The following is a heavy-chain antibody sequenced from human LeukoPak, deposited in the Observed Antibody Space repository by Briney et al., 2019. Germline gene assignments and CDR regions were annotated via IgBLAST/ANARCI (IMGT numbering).Heavy chain of an antibody. J-gene: IGHJ6*02. V-gene: IGHV3-53*01. CDR2: IYIGGST. Sequence: GGSLRLSCAASVFTVSSNYMSSVRQAPGKELKCVSVIYIGGSTYYADSVKGRFTISRDISKNTLYLQMNSLRAEDTAVYYCARDSHYVNGYYYYGMDVWGQGATVTDSS. CDR3: ARDSHYVNGYYYYGMDV. D-gene: IGHD1-26*01. CDR1: VFTVSSNY.